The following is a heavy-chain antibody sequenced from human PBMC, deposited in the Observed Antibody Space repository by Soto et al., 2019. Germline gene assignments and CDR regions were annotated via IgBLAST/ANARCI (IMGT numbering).Heavy chain of an antibody. V-gene: IGHV3-33*01. CDR3: ARDPDHTHLDY. J-gene: IGHJ4*02. CDR1: GFTFSSYG. CDR2: IWYDGSNK. Sequence: QVQLVESGGGVVQPGRSLRLSCAASGFTFSSYGMHWVRQAPGKGLEWVAVIWYDGSNKYYADSVKGRFTISRDNSKNTLDRQMNSLRSDDTAVYYCARDPDHTHLDYWGQGTLVTASS.